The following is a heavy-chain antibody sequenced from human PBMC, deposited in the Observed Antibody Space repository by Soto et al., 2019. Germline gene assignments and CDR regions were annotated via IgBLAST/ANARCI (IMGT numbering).Heavy chain of an antibody. CDR1: GGSFSGYY. D-gene: IGHD5-12*01. J-gene: IGHJ4*02. CDR2: INHSGST. V-gene: IGHV4-34*01. CDR3: ARGSPYSGYAW. Sequence: QVQLQQWGAGLLKPSETLSLTCAVYGGSFSGYYWGWIRQPPGKGLEWIGEINHSGSTNYNPSLKSRVTISVDTSKNQFSLKLSSVTAADTAVYYCARGSPYSGYAWWGQGTLVTVSS.